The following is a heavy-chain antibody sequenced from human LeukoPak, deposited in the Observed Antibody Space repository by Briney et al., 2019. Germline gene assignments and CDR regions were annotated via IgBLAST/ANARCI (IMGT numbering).Heavy chain of an antibody. CDR2: IYHSGST. V-gene: IGHV4-4*02. J-gene: IGHJ4*02. CDR1: GGSINSSNW. CDR3: ARDPLPTRMTANQQDY. D-gene: IGHD2-21*02. Sequence: SETLSLTCAVSGGSINSSNWWSWVRQPPGKGLEWIGEIYHSGSTNYNPSLKSRVTISVDTSKNQFSLKLSSVTAADTAVYYCARDPLPTRMTANQQDYWGQGTLVTVSS.